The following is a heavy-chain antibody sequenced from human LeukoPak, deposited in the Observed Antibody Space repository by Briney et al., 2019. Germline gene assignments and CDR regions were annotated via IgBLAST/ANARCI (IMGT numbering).Heavy chain of an antibody. Sequence: PGGSLRLSCEASGFTFNTYSMNWARQAPGKGLEWVSGISWNSGSIGYADSVKGRFTISRDNAKNSLYLQMNSLRAEDTALYYCAKGSSSPGLVSWFDPWGQGTLVTVSS. J-gene: IGHJ5*02. CDR2: ISWNSGSI. CDR3: AKGSSSPGLVSWFDP. D-gene: IGHD6-13*01. CDR1: GFTFNTYS. V-gene: IGHV3-9*01.